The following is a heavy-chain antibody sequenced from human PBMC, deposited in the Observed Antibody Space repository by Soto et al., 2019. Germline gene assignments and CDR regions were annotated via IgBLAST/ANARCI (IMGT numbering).Heavy chain of an antibody. CDR2: FYPGDSDT. CDR1: GYSFTSYW. V-gene: IGHV5-51*01. J-gene: IGHJ6*02. D-gene: IGHD6-13*01. CDR3: ARTAAAGKYYYGVDV. Sequence: PGEALKISCKGSGYSFTSYWIGWVRQMPGKGLEWMGIFYPGDSDTRYSPSFQGQVTISADKSISTAYLQWSSLKASDTAMYYCARTAAAGKYYYGVDVWGQGTTVTVSS.